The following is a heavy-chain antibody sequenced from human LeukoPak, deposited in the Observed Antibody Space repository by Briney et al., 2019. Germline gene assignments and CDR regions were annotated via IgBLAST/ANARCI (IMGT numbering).Heavy chain of an antibody. Sequence: GGSLRLSCAASGFTFSSYGMNWVRQAPGKGLEWVSYISSSRSTIYYADSVKGRFTISRDNAKNSLYLQMNGLRAEDTAVYYCARGSEWSSGVSDYWGQGTLVTVSS. CDR2: ISSSRSTI. V-gene: IGHV3-48*04. J-gene: IGHJ4*02. CDR3: ARGSEWSSGVSDY. CDR1: GFTFSSYG. D-gene: IGHD3-3*01.